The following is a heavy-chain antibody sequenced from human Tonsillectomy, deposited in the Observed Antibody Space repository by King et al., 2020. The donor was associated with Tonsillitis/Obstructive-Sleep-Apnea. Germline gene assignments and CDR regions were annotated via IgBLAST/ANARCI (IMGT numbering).Heavy chain of an antibody. CDR3: ATDHXAXDXXYYYAMDV. J-gene: IGHJ6*02. CDR2: IYSGGSA. V-gene: IGHV3-53*01. Sequence: VQLVESGGGLIQXGGSLRLSCAASGFSVSSNYMSWVRQAPGKGLEWVSVIYSGGSAYYGDSVKGRFXISRDNSKNXXXLXINRLRAEGPAWYYCATDHXAXDXXYYYAMDVXGXXXXVXVXX. CDR1: GFSVSSNY.